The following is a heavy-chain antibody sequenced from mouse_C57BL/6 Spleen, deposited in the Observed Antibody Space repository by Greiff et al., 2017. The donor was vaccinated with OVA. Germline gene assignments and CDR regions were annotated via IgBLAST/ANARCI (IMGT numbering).Heavy chain of an antibody. CDR1: GYSITSGYY. Sequence: VQLKESGPGLVKPSQSLSLTCSVTGYSITSGYYWNWIRQFPGNKLEWMGYISYDGSNNYNPSLKNRISITRDTSKNQFCLKLNSVTTEDTATYYCARERDYYGSSYGGTWFAYWGQGTLVTVSA. J-gene: IGHJ3*01. CDR3: ARERDYYGSSYGGTWFAY. D-gene: IGHD1-1*01. V-gene: IGHV3-6*01. CDR2: ISYDGSN.